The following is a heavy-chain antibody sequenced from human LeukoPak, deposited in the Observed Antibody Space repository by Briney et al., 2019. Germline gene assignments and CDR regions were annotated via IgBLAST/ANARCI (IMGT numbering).Heavy chain of an antibody. CDR2: IYHSGST. D-gene: IGHD3-10*01. CDR3: ARGGLLWFGELLWPFDP. CDR1: GGSISSGGYS. Sequence: SETLSLTCAVSGGSISSGGYSWSWIRQPPGKGLEWIGYIYHSGSTYYNPSLKSRVTISVDRSKNQFSLKLSSVTAADTAVYYCARGGLLWFGELLWPFDPWGQGTLVTVSS. V-gene: IGHV4-30-2*01. J-gene: IGHJ5*02.